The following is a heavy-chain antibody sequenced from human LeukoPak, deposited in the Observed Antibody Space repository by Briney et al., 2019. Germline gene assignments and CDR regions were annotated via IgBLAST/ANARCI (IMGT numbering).Heavy chain of an antibody. D-gene: IGHD2-21*01. J-gene: IGHJ4*02. CDR3: ARGMFCGGDCYGDDY. CDR2: ISAYNGNT. Sequence: ASIKVSCKASGYTFTSYGISWVRQAPGQGLEWMGWISAYNGNTNYAQKLQGRVTMTTDTSTSTAYMELRSLRSDDTAVYYCARGMFCGGDCYGDDYWGQGTLVTVSS. CDR1: GYTFTSYG. V-gene: IGHV1-18*01.